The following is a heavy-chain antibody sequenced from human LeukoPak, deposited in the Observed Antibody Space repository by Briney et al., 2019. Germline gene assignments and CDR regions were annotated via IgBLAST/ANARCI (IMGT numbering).Heavy chain of an antibody. J-gene: IGHJ4*02. CDR3: AREDTGDGRFDY. D-gene: IGHD7-27*01. Sequence: SETLSLTCTVSGYSISSGYYWGWIRQPPGKGLEWIGNIYPSGTTYYNPSLKSRVTISVDTSKNQFSLKLSSVTAADTAVYYCAREDTGDGRFDYWGQGTLVTVSS. CDR2: IYPSGTT. V-gene: IGHV4-38-2*02. CDR1: GYSISSGYY.